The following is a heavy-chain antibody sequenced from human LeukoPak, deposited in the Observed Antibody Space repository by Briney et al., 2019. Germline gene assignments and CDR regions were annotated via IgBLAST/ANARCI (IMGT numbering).Heavy chain of an antibody. D-gene: IGHD3-10*01. CDR1: GGSISTYY. CDR3: ARGSPVADY. Sequence: SETLSLTCTVSGGSISTYYWSWIRQPPGKGLERIGNIYYSGSTNYNPSLKSRVTISVDTSKNQLSLTLSSVTAADTAVYYCARGSPVADYWGQGALVTVSS. J-gene: IGHJ4*02. CDR2: IYYSGST. V-gene: IGHV4-59*01.